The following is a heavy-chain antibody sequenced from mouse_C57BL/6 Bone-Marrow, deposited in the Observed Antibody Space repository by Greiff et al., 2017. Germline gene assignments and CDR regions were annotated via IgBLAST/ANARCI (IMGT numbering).Heavy chain of an antibody. CDR3: AAYFLGFAY. CDR2: IYPRSGNT. V-gene: IGHV1-81*01. J-gene: IGHJ3*01. D-gene: IGHD2-10*01. CDR1: GYTFTSYG. Sequence: QVQLQQSGAELARPGASVKLSCKASGYTFTSYGISWVKQRTGQGLEWIGEIYPRSGNTYYNEKFKGKATLTADKSSSTAYMELRSLTSEDSAVYYCAAYFLGFAYWGQGTLVTVSA.